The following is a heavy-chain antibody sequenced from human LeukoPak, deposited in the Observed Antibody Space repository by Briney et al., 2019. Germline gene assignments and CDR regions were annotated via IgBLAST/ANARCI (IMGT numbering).Heavy chain of an antibody. CDR2: INSDGSST. V-gene: IGHV3-74*01. CDR1: GFTFSSYW. J-gene: IGHJ5*02. CDR3: AREDSIQLWLEVWNWFDP. Sequence: GGSLRLSCAASGFTFSSYWMHWVRQAPGKGLVWVSRINSDGSSTSYADSVKGRFTISRDNAKNTLYLRMNSLRAEDTAVYYCAREDSIQLWLEVWNWFDPWGQGTLVTVSS. D-gene: IGHD5-18*01.